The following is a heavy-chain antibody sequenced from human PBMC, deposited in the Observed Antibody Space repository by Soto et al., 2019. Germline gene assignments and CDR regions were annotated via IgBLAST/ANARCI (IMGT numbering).Heavy chain of an antibody. Sequence: SQTLSLTCTVSGGSISSYYWSWIRQPPGKGLEWIGYIYYSGGTNYNPSLKSRVTISVDTSKNQFSLKLSSVTAADTAVYYCARATYDYIWGTPPREVYFDYWGQGTLVTVSS. CDR2: IYYSGGT. D-gene: IGHD3-16*01. CDR3: ARATYDYIWGTPPREVYFDY. CDR1: GGSISSYY. J-gene: IGHJ4*02. V-gene: IGHV4-59*01.